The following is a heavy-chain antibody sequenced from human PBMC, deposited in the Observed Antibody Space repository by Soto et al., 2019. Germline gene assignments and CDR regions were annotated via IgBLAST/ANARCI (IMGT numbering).Heavy chain of an antibody. J-gene: IGHJ6*02. CDR3: ARVRCAAAAGLCYYYYGMDV. V-gene: IGHV4-34*01. CDR2: INHSGST. D-gene: IGHD6-13*01. Sequence: HSGCLSLTGALYRGFVLGYYRSWIRKPPGKGLEWIGEINHSGSTNYNPSLKSRVTISVDTSKNQFSLKLSSVTAADTAVYYCARVRCAAAAGLCYYYYGMDVWGQGTTVTVSS. CDR1: RGFVLGYY.